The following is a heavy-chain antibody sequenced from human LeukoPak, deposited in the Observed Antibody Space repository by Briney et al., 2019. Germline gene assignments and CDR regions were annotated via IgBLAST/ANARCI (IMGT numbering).Heavy chain of an antibody. Sequence: ASETLSLTCTVSGGSISSSSYYWGWIRQPPGKGLEWIGSIYYSGSTYYNPSLKSRVTISVDTSKNQFSLKLSSVAAADTAVYYCARVPLRRHYDFWSGYYTENSQYYFDYWGQGTLVTVSS. J-gene: IGHJ4*02. CDR2: IYYSGST. D-gene: IGHD3-3*01. CDR3: ARVPLRRHYDFWSGYYTENSQYYFDY. V-gene: IGHV4-39*01. CDR1: GGSISSSSYY.